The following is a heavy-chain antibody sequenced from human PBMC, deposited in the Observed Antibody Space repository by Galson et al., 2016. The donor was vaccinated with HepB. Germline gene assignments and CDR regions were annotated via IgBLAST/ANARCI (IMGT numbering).Heavy chain of an antibody. Sequence: SLRLSCAASGYTYLHPCITWIRQAPGKGLEWVASRHDDGGETHYAASVRGRFAISRDTANNSRYLHMNSLRVDDTAVYYCVVGQLSFGVDVWGKGITVTVSS. V-gene: IGHV3-7*01. J-gene: IGHJ6*04. CDR1: GYTYLHPC. D-gene: IGHD3-10*01. CDR2: RHDDGGET. CDR3: VVGQLSFGVDV.